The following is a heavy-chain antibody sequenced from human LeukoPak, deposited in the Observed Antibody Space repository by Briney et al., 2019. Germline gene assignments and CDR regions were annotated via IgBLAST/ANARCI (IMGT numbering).Heavy chain of an antibody. V-gene: IGHV3-23*01. CDR2: ISGSGGST. CDR3: ATGGITMIVANQPFDY. J-gene: IGHJ4*02. Sequence: PGGSLRLSCAASGFTFSSYAMSWVRQAPGKGLEWVSAISGSGGSTYYADSVKGRFTISRDNSKNTLYLQMNSLRAEDTAVYYCATGGITMIVANQPFDYWGQGTLVTVSS. D-gene: IGHD3-22*01. CDR1: GFTFSSYA.